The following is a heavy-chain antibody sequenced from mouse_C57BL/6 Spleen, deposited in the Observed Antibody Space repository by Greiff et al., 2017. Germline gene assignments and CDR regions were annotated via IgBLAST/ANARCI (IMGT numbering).Heavy chain of an antibody. Sequence: VQLQQSGPELVKPGASVKISCTASGYSFTGYYMNWVKQSPEKSLEWIGEINPSTGGTTYNQKFKAKATLTVDKSSSTAYMQLKSLTSEDSAVYYCARGGYYNYFDYWGQGTTLTVSS. D-gene: IGHD2-12*01. CDR2: INPSTGGT. V-gene: IGHV1-42*01. CDR3: ARGGYYNYFDY. J-gene: IGHJ2*01. CDR1: GYSFTGYY.